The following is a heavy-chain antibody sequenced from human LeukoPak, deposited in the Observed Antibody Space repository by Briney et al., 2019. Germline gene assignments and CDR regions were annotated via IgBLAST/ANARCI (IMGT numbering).Heavy chain of an antibody. Sequence: GASVKVSCKASGGTFSSYAISWVRQAPGQGLEWMGGIIPIFGTANYAQKFQGRVTITTDESTSTAYMELSSLRSEDTAVYYCARGPQYYDFWSGSYNWFDPWGQGTLVTVSS. J-gene: IGHJ5*02. D-gene: IGHD3-3*01. CDR1: GGTFSSYA. CDR2: IIPIFGTA. V-gene: IGHV1-69*05. CDR3: ARGPQYYDFWSGSYNWFDP.